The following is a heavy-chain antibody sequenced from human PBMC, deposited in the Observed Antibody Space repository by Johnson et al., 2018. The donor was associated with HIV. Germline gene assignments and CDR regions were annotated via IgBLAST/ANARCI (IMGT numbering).Heavy chain of an antibody. D-gene: IGHD3-22*01. CDR2: ISYDGRNK. Sequence: QVQLVESGGGVVQPGGSLRLSCAASGFTFSSYPMHWVRQAPGKGLEWVAVISYDGRNKYYADSVKGRFTISRDNSKNRLYLQMNSLRAEDTAVYYCARDRYYDSSGSHAFDIWGQGTMVTVSS. CDR1: GFTFSSYP. J-gene: IGHJ3*02. CDR3: ARDRYYDSSGSHAFDI. V-gene: IGHV3-30*04.